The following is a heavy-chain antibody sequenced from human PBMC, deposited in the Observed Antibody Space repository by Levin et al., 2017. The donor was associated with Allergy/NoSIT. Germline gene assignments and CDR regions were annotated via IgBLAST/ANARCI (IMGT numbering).Heavy chain of an antibody. J-gene: IGHJ3*02. CDR1: GFTFSSYG. V-gene: IGHV3-30*18. Sequence: GGSLRLSCAASGFTFSSYGMHWVRQAPGKGLEWVAVISYDGSNKYYADSVKGRFTISRDNSKNTLYLQMNSLRAEDTAVYYCAKGWFGEGDAFDIWGQGTMVTVSS. D-gene: IGHD3-10*01. CDR3: AKGWFGEGDAFDI. CDR2: ISYDGSNK.